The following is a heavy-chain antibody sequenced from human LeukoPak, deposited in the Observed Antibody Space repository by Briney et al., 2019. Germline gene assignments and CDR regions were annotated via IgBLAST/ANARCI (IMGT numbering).Heavy chain of an antibody. D-gene: IGHD3-3*01. Sequence: ASVKVPCKASGYTFTGYYMHWVRQAPGQGLEWMGWINPNSGGTNYAQKFQGRVTMTRDTSISTAYMELSRLRSDDTAVYYCARAKSPRITIFGVVTNPPDYWGQGTLVTVSS. V-gene: IGHV1-2*02. CDR1: GYTFTGYY. J-gene: IGHJ4*02. CDR2: INPNSGGT. CDR3: ARAKSPRITIFGVVTNPPDY.